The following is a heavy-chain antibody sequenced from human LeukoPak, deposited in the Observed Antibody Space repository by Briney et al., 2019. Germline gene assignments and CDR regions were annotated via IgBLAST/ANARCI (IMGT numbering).Heavy chain of an antibody. CDR1: GGSISSSNW. Sequence: PSGTLSLTCAVSGGSISSSNWWTWVRQPPGKGLEWIGEIYHTGIINYNPSLKSRVTISVDKSMNQFSLRLTSVTAADTAVYFCARGGGSHYEIDYWGQGTLVTVSS. J-gene: IGHJ4*02. D-gene: IGHD3-10*01. CDR3: ARGGGSHYEIDY. V-gene: IGHV4-4*02. CDR2: IYHTGII.